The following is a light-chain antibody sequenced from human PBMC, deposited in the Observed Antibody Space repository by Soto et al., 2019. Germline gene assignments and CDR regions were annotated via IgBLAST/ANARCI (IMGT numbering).Light chain of an antibody. CDR3: QQYGTSSLS. V-gene: IGKV3-20*01. Sequence: EIVLTQSPGTLSLSPGERATLSCRASQGVSSSSLAWYQQKPGQAPRLLIYGASSRATGIPDRFSGSGSGTDCTLTISRPEPEDFAVYYCQQYGTSSLSFGGGTKVEIK. CDR1: QGVSSSS. CDR2: GAS. J-gene: IGKJ4*01.